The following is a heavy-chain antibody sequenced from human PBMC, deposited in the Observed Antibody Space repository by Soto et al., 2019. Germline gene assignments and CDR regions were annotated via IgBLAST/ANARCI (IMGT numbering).Heavy chain of an antibody. Sequence: QVQLQESGPGRVKPSQTLSLTCTVSGVSVNDGGYYWNWIRQHPGRGLEYIGYIYHSGYSYSNPSLESRFTFSLETSKNQFSLTVTSVTAADTAVYYCAAQRGGGYFDSWGLGTLVTVSS. CDR1: GVSVNDGGYY. CDR3: AAQRGGGYFDS. CDR2: IYHSGYS. J-gene: IGHJ4*01. V-gene: IGHV4-31*03. D-gene: IGHD3-16*01.